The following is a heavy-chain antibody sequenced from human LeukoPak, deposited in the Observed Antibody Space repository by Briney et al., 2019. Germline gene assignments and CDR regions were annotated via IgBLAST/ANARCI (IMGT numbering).Heavy chain of an antibody. Sequence: GGSLRLSCAASGFTFSDYYMSWIRQAPGKGLEWVSYISSSSSYTNYADSVKGRFTISRDNSKNTLYLQMNSLRAEDTAVYYCARDGGELTAQNYYYYGMDVWGQGTTVTVSS. CDR1: GFTFSDYY. D-gene: IGHD1-26*01. V-gene: IGHV3-11*06. J-gene: IGHJ6*02. CDR3: ARDGGELTAQNYYYYGMDV. CDR2: ISSSSSYT.